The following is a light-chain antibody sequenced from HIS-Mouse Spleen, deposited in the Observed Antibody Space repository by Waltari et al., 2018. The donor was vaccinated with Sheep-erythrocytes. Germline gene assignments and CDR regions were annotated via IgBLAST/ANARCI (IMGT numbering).Light chain of an antibody. V-gene: IGLV2-8*01. CDR3: SSYAGSNSVV. Sequence: QSALTQPPSASGSPGQSVTIPCTGTSSDVGGYNYVSWYQQHPVKSPKLMIYEVSKRPSGVPDRFSGSKSGNTASLTVSGLQAEDEADYYCSSYAGSNSVVFGGGTKLTVL. CDR2: EVS. J-gene: IGLJ2*01. CDR1: SSDVGGYNY.